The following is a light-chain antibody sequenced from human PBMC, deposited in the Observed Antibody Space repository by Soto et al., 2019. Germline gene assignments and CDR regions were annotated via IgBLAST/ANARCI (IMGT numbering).Light chain of an antibody. J-gene: IGKJ4*01. V-gene: IGKV1-33*01. CDR2: DAS. Sequence: DILMTQSSSSLSASVGDRVIITCQASQDIRNYLNWYQQKPGKAPNLLIYDASNLKTGVPSRFSGSGSGTDFTLTISSLQSEDIATYYCQHYDHPPPLSFGGGTKVEIK. CDR1: QDIRNY. CDR3: QHYDHPPPLS.